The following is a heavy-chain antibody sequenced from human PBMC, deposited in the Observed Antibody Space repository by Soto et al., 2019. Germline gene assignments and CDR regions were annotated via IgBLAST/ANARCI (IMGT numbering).Heavy chain of an antibody. J-gene: IGHJ4*02. CDR2: VYNSGST. CDR1: GGAISSSSYY. CDR3: ASYMLSGDFDFDY. Sequence: PSETLSLTCTVSGGAISSSSYYWAWIRQPPGKGLEWIGSVYNSGSTYYNPSLRSRVTISVDTSKNQFSLKLSSVTATDTVVYYCASYMLSGDFDFDYWGQGTLVTVSS. D-gene: IGHD4-17*01. V-gene: IGHV4-39*01.